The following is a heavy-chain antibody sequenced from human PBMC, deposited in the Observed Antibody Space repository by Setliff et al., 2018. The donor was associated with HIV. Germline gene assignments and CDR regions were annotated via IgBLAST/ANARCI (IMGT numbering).Heavy chain of an antibody. J-gene: IGHJ4*02. V-gene: IGHV4-39*07. CDR2: IFYSGRS. CDR1: GGSISSSDYY. CDR3: ARMYYSAVIISPLPDY. Sequence: SETLSLTCTVSGGSISSSDYYWGWIRQPPGKGLEWIGSIFYSGRSTYNPSLMSRVTISVDTSKNQFSLKLSSVTAADTAVYYCARMYYSAVIISPLPDYWGQGTLVTVSS. D-gene: IGHD3-3*01.